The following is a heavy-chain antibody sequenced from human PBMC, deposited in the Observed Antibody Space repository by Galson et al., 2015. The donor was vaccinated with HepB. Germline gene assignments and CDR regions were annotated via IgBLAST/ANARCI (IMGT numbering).Heavy chain of an antibody. CDR1: GFTFSSYA. CDR2: ISYDGSNK. D-gene: IGHD6-19*01. J-gene: IGHJ4*02. CDR3: ARDRGSGWSGNTGGFDY. V-gene: IGHV3-30*04. Sequence: SLRLSCAASGFTFSSYAMHWVRQAPGKGLEWVAVISYDGSNKYYADSVKGRFTISRDNSKNTLYLQMNSLRAEDTAVYYCARDRGSGWSGNTGGFDYWGQGTLVTVSS.